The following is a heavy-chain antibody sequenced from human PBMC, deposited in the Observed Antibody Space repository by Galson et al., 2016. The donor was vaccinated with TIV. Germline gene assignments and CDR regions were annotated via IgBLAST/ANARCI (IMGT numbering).Heavy chain of an antibody. D-gene: IGHD2-21*01. J-gene: IGHJ4*02. CDR3: ARPPYCGGDCYKYDS. Sequence: SVKVSCKASGYIFTNYPMHWVRQAPGQSLEWMGWINGGNGNTKYSQRFQGRVTITSDTSASTAYMELGSLRSEDSAVYYCARPPYCGGDCYKYDSWGQGTLVTVSS. CDR2: INGGNGNT. CDR1: GYIFTNYP. V-gene: IGHV1-3*01.